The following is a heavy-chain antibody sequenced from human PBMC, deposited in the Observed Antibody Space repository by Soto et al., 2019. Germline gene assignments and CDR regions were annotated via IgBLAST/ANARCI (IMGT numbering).Heavy chain of an antibody. J-gene: IGHJ5*02. V-gene: IGHV4-31*03. CDR2: IYYSGST. CDR1: GGSISSGGYY. D-gene: IGHD3-3*01. Sequence: SETLSLTCTVSGGSISSGGYYWSWIRQHPGKGLEWIGYIYYSGSTYYNPSLKSRVTISVDTSKNQFSLKLSSVTAADTAVYYCAGCPAASGFRFDPWGQGTLVTAPQ. CDR3: AGCPAASGFRFDP.